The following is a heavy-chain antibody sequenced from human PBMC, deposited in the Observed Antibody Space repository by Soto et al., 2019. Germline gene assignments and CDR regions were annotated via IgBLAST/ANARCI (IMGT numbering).Heavy chain of an antibody. D-gene: IGHD5-12*01. CDR2: IFSSGST. J-gene: IGHJ4*02. CDR1: CGSINTFC. Sequence: SETLSLTCTVSCGSINTFCWRLVRQPAGKGLEWIGRIFSSGSTSLNPSLEIRVAMSVDTAKKHFSPNLSSVTAADMAVYYCAREGSYSAYNFAHGIQLWSFDFWGQGALVTVSS. V-gene: IGHV4-4*07. CDR3: AREGSYSAYNFAHGIQLWSFDF.